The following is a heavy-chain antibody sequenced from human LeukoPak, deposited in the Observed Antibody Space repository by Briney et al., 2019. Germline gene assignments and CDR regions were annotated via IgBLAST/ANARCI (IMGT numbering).Heavy chain of an antibody. Sequence: PGGSLRLSCAASGFTFNTYAMHWVRQAPGKGLEWVSLISFDEDEKYYADSVKGRFTISRDNAKNSLYLQMNSLRDEDTAVYYCASAPYDSSNYFLDYWGQGTLVTVSS. CDR2: ISFDEDEK. J-gene: IGHJ4*02. D-gene: IGHD3-22*01. V-gene: IGHV3-30-3*01. CDR1: GFTFNTYA. CDR3: ASAPYDSSNYFLDY.